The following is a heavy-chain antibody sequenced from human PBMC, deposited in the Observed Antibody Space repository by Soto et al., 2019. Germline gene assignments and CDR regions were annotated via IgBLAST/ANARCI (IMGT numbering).Heavy chain of an antibody. V-gene: IGHV3-30*18. D-gene: IGHD2-2*01. Sequence: VGSLRLSCAASGFTFSSSGMHWVRQAPGKGLEWVAVISYDASKKYYADSVKGRFTISRDNSKETVDLQMNSLRAEDTAVYYCAKEGCSSTSCVAFLDVWGRGTTVTVSS. J-gene: IGHJ6*02. CDR1: GFTFSSSG. CDR3: AKEGCSSTSCVAFLDV. CDR2: ISYDASKK.